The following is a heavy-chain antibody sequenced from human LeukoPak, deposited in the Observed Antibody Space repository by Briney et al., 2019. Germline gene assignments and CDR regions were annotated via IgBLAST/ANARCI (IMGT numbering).Heavy chain of an antibody. D-gene: IGHD3-10*01. CDR2: INHSGST. CDR1: GGSFSGYY. J-gene: IGHJ5*02. V-gene: IGHV4-34*01. CDR3: ARRLPGFLVRGVLNGNWFDP. Sequence: SETLSLTCAVYGGSFSGYYWSWIRQPPGKGLEWIGEINHSGSTNYNPSLKSRVTISVDTSKNQFSLKLSSVTAADTVVYYCARRLPGFLVRGVLNGNWFDPWGQGTLVTVSS.